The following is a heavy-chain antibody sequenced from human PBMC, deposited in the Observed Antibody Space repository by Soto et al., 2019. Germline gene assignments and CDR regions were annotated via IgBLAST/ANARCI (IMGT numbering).Heavy chain of an antibody. D-gene: IGHD3-3*01. J-gene: IGHJ6*02. Sequence: PSETLSLTCTVSGGSISSYYWSWIRQPPGKGLEWIGYIYYSGSTNYNPSLKSRVTISVDTSKNQFSLKLSSVTAADTAVYYCARGSTIFGVVEYYYYGMDVWGQGTTVTVSS. CDR1: GGSISSYY. CDR2: IYYSGST. CDR3: ARGSTIFGVVEYYYYGMDV. V-gene: IGHV4-59*01.